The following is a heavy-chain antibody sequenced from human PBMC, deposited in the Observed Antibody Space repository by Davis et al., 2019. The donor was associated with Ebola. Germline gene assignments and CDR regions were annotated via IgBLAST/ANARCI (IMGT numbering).Heavy chain of an antibody. J-gene: IGHJ5*02. V-gene: IGHV1-3*01. CDR2: INAGNGNT. CDR1: GYTFTSYG. Sequence: AASVKVSCKASGYTFTSYGISWVRQAPGQGLEWMGWINAGNGNTKYSQKFQGRVTITRDTSASTAYMELSSLRSEDTTVYYCAREDHDSSWFPFDPWGQGTLVTVSS. D-gene: IGHD3-22*01. CDR3: AREDHDSSWFPFDP.